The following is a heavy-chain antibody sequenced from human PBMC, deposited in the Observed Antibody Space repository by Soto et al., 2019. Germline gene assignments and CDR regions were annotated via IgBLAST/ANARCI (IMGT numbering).Heavy chain of an antibody. CDR1: EGTFSSRA. J-gene: IGHJ6*02. CDR2: IIPVFGRV. CDR3: ANSRGGTFLGYHGMDI. Sequence: QVQRGQSGPEVRKTGTSVRFSCKALEGTFSSRAFSWGQRAPGQGLGWMGGIIPVFGRVNYAEKFQDRVTITADESTGTVYMELSSLRSEDTALYYCANSRGGTFLGYHGMDIWGQGTTVSVSS. D-gene: IGHD3-16*01. V-gene: IGHV1-69*01.